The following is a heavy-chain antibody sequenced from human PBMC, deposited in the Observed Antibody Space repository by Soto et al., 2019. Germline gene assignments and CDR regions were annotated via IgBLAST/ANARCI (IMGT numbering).Heavy chain of an antibody. V-gene: IGHV4-59*01. J-gene: IGHJ4*02. CDR2: IYYSVST. CDR3: ARAWSSIAPRLDY. D-gene: IGHD6-6*01. CDR1: GASISSYY. Sequence: SETLSLTCPFSGASISSYYWLWIRQPPGKGLQWRGYIYYSVSTNYNPSLKSRVTISLDTSRNQFSLKLSSVTAADTAVYYCARAWSSIAPRLDYWGQGTLVTVSS.